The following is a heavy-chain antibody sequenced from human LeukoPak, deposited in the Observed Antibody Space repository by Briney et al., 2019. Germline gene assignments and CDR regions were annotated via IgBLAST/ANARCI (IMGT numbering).Heavy chain of an antibody. Sequence: PSETLSLTCAVSGGSISSGGYSWSWIRQPPGKGLEWIGYIYHSGSTYYNPSLKSRVTISVDRSKNQFSLKLSSVTAADTAVYYCARELSVGATKTFDYWGQGTLVTVSS. J-gene: IGHJ4*02. D-gene: IGHD1-26*01. CDR2: IYHSGST. CDR3: ARELSVGATKTFDY. CDR1: GGSISSGGYS. V-gene: IGHV4-30-2*01.